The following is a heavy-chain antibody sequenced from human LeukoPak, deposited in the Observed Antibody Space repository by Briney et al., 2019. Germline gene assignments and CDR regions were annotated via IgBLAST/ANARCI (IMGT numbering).Heavy chain of an antibody. V-gene: IGHV4-59*01. CDR2: IHYSGGIT. Sequence: SETLSLTCTVSGGSISSYYWSWIRQPPGKGLEWIGYIHYSGGITYYNPSLKSRVTISVDTSKNQFSLSLSSVTAADTAVYYCARNVPVQTSDAFDIWGQGTMVTVSS. CDR1: GGSISSYY. J-gene: IGHJ3*02. D-gene: IGHD1-1*01. CDR3: ARNVPVQTSDAFDI.